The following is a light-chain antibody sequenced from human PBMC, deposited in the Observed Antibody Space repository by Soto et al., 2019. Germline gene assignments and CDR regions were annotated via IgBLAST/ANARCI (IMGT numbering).Light chain of an antibody. V-gene: IGLV2-23*02. J-gene: IGLJ3*02. Sequence: QSVLTQPASVSGSPGQSITISCTGTSSDVGGYNYVSWYQQHPGKAPKVLIFEVNKRPSGVSNRFSASKSGNTASLTISGLQPEDEADYYCRSYAGTGTWVFGGGTKLTVL. CDR1: SSDVGGYNY. CDR2: EVN. CDR3: RSYAGTGTWV.